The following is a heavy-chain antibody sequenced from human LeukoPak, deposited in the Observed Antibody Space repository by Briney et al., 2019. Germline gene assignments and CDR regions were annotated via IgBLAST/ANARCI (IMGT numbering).Heavy chain of an antibody. J-gene: IGHJ4*02. D-gene: IGHD3-10*01. CDR2: ISAYNGNT. CDR3: ARDLTVRGVIRSLGY. Sequence: ASVKVSCKASGYTFTSYGISWVRQAPGQGLEWMGWISAYNGNTNYAQQLQGRVTMTTDTSTSTAYMELRSLRSDDTAVYYCARDLTVRGVIRSLGYWGQGTLVTVSS. V-gene: IGHV1-18*01. CDR1: GYTFTSYG.